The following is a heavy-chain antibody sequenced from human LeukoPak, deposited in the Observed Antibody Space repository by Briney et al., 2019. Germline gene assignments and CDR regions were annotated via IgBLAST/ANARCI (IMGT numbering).Heavy chain of an antibody. J-gene: IGHJ6*02. CDR1: GYTFTNYG. CDR3: ARSGSHNYYYYGMDV. V-gene: IGHV1-18*01. D-gene: IGHD1-26*01. CDR2: ISAYNGNT. Sequence: ASVKVSCKASGYTFTNYGISWVRQAPGQGLEWMGWISAYNGNTKYAQNFQSRVTMTTDTSTNTVNMELRSLRSDDTAVFYSARSGSHNYYYYGMDVWGQGTTVIVSS.